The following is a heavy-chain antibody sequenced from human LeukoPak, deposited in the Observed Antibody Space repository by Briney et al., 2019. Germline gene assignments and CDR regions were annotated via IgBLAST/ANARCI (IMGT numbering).Heavy chain of an antibody. D-gene: IGHD3-3*01. CDR2: IKSKTDGGTT. J-gene: IGHJ4*02. V-gene: IGHV3-15*01. Sequence: GGSLRLSCAASGFTFSNAWMSWVRQAPGKGLEWVGRIKSKTDGGTTDYAAPVKGRFTISRDDSKNTLCLQMNSLKTEDTAVYYCTTESLTILRFLEWLLGYFDYWGQGTLVTVSS. CDR3: TTESLTILRFLEWLLGYFDY. CDR1: GFTFSNAW.